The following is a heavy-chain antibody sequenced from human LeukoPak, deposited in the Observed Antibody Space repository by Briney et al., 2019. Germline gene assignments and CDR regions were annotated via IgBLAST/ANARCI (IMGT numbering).Heavy chain of an antibody. CDR2: INTDGSST. J-gene: IGHJ6*03. CDR3: ARDLLTAMGYYMDV. CDR1: GFTFSSYW. Sequence: QPGGSLRLSCAASGFTFSSYWMHWVRQAPGKGLVWVSRINTDGSSTSYADSVKGRFTVSRDNAKNTLYLQMNSLRAEDTAVYYCARDLLTAMGYYMDVWGKGTTVTVSS. D-gene: IGHD5-18*01. V-gene: IGHV3-74*01.